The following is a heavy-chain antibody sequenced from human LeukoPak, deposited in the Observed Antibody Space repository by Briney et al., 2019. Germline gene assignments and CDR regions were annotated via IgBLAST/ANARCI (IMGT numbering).Heavy chain of an antibody. Sequence: GGSLRLSCAASGFTFSSYAMSWVRQAPGKGLERVSAISGSGGSTYYADSVKGRFTISRDNSKNTLYLQMNSLRAEDTAVYYCAKGGIRIAARRTPNWFDPWGQGTLVTVSS. V-gene: IGHV3-23*01. CDR2: ISGSGGST. CDR1: GFTFSSYA. D-gene: IGHD6-6*01. CDR3: AKGGIRIAARRTPNWFDP. J-gene: IGHJ5*02.